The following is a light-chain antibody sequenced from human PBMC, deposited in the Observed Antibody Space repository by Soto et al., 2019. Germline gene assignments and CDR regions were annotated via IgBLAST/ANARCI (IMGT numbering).Light chain of an antibody. Sequence: QSVLTQPPSVSGAPGQRVTISCTGSSSNIGAGYDVHWYQQLPGTAPKLLIYGNSNRPSGVPDRFSGSKSGTSASLAITGLQAEDEPDYYCQSYDSSLSAVVFGAGTKLTVL. V-gene: IGLV1-40*01. CDR2: GNS. CDR3: QSYDSSLSAVV. J-gene: IGLJ2*01. CDR1: SSNIGAGYD.